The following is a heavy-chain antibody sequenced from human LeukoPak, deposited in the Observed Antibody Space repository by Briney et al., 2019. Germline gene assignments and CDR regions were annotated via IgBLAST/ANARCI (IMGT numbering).Heavy chain of an antibody. CDR3: ATVPAAMWEIYFQH. D-gene: IGHD2-2*01. Sequence: SVKVSCKASGGTFSSYAISWVQQAPGQGLEWMGGIIPIFGTANYAQKFQGRVTITTDESTSTAYMELSSLRSEDTAVYYCATVPAAMWEIYFQHWGQGTLVTVSS. CDR2: IIPIFGTA. V-gene: IGHV1-69*05. J-gene: IGHJ1*01. CDR1: GGTFSSYA.